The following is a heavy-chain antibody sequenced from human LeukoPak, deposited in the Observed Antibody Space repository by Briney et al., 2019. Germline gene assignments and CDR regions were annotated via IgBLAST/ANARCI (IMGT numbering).Heavy chain of an antibody. Sequence: PGGSLRLSCAASGFTFSTYSMNWVRQATGKGLEWVSSVSRDGRSNSYADSLKGRFTIARVNARNAPFMQINCLGVEDTAVYYCARYHSVLVAAIGSAPAFDVWGHGTMVIVSP. CDR2: VSRDGRSN. J-gene: IGHJ3*01. CDR1: GFTFSTYS. CDR3: ARYHSVLVAAIGSAPAFDV. V-gene: IGHV3-21*01. D-gene: IGHD2-21*02.